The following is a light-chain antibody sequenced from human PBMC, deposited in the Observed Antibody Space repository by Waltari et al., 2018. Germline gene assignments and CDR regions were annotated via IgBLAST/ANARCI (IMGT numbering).Light chain of an antibody. CDR2: GAS. CDR1: QRVSSSY. CDR3: QQYGSSPRT. J-gene: IGKJ1*01. V-gene: IGKV3-20*01. Sequence: EIVLTQSPGTLSLSPGKRATLSCRASQRVSSSYLAWYQQKPGQAPRLLIYGASSRPTGIPDRLSGSGSGTDFTLTISRLEPEDFAVYYCQQYGSSPRTFGQGTKVEIK.